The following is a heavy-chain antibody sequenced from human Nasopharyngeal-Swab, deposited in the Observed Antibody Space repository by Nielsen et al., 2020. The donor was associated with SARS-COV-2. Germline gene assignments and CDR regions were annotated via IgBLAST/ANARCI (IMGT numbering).Heavy chain of an antibody. Sequence: GESLKISCASSGFTFSSYAMSLVRQAPGKGLEWVSAISGSGGSTYYADSVKGRFTISRDNSKNTLYLQMNSLRAEDTAVYYCAKGKIAVAVRAYFDYWGQGTLVTVSS. D-gene: IGHD6-19*01. V-gene: IGHV3-23*01. CDR3: AKGKIAVAVRAYFDY. CDR1: GFTFSSYA. J-gene: IGHJ4*02. CDR2: ISGSGGST.